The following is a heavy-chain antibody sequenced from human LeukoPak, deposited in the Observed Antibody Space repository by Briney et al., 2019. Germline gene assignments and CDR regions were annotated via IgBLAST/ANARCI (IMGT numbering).Heavy chain of an antibody. Sequence: SETLSLTCVVYGGSLSGYYWSWIRQPPGKGLEWIGEINHSGSTNYNPSLKSRVTISVDTSKNQFSLKLSSVTAADTAVYYCARDGSHYFDYWGQGTLVTVSS. J-gene: IGHJ4*02. CDR3: ARDGSHYFDY. CDR1: GGSLSGYY. V-gene: IGHV4-34*01. CDR2: INHSGST. D-gene: IGHD2-2*03.